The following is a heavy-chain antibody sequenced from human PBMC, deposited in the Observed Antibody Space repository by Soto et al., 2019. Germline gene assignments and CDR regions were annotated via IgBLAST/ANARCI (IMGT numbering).Heavy chain of an antibody. J-gene: IGHJ4*02. V-gene: IGHV3-7*01. D-gene: IGHD5-12*01. CDR3: AREENIVATIFHY. Sequence: GGSLRLSCAASGFTFSSYWMSWVRQAPGKGLEWVANIKQDGSEKYYVDSVKGRFTISRDNAKNSLYLQMNSLRAEDTAVYYCAREENIVATIFHYWGQGTLVTVSS. CDR1: GFTFSSYW. CDR2: IKQDGSEK.